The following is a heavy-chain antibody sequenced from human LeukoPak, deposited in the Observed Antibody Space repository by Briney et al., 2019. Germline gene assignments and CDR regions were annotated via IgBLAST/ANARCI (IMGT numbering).Heavy chain of an antibody. J-gene: IGHJ4*02. CDR3: ARPVDSSGLLPAY. Sequence: SETLSLTCTVSGDSISSYYWSWLRQPPGRGLEWIANSHYSGSTKYNPSLESRVTISIDTSNNQISLKLNSVTAADTAIYFCARPVDSSGLLPAYWGQGTLVTVSS. V-gene: IGHV4-59*08. CDR1: GDSISSYY. CDR2: SHYSGST. D-gene: IGHD3-22*01.